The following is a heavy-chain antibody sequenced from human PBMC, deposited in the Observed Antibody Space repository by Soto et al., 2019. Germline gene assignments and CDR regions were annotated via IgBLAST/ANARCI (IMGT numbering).Heavy chain of an antibody. CDR3: GRGLAYDRPITGAEPFDP. V-gene: IGHV4-34*01. D-gene: IGHD5-12*01. CDR2: ISHSGSR. Sequence: SETLSLTCVVSGGSFSGYFWTWIRQSPGRGLEWIGEISHSGSRNYNPAFQSRVIISVDSSKNHVSLKLSSVTAADSATYFCGRGLAYDRPITGAEPFDPWGQGTLVTVSS. J-gene: IGHJ5*02. CDR1: GGSFSGYF.